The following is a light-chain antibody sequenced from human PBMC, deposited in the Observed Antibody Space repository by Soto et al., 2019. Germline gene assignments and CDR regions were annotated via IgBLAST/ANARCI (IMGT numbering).Light chain of an antibody. Sequence: LTQPASVSGSPGQSITISCTGTSSDVGGYNYVSWYQQHPGKAPKLMIYDVSNRPSGVSNRFSGSKSGNTASLTISGLQAEDEADYYCSSYTSSSTFFFGTGTKVTV. CDR2: DVS. V-gene: IGLV2-14*01. J-gene: IGLJ1*01. CDR1: SSDVGGYNY. CDR3: SSYTSSSTFF.